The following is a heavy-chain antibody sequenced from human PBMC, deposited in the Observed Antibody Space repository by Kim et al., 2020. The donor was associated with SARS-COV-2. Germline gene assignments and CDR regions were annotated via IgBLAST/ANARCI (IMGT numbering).Heavy chain of an antibody. J-gene: IGHJ4*02. Sequence: SVKGRFPNSRDKSKKPLNLQMNSLRAEDTAVYYCARDGGYSGYGDYYFDYWGQGTLVTVSS. CDR3: ARDGGYSGYGDYYFDY. V-gene: IGHV3-66*01. D-gene: IGHD5-12*01.